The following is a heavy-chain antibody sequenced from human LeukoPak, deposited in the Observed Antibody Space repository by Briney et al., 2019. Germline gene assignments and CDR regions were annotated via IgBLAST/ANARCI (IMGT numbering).Heavy chain of an antibody. V-gene: IGHV3-49*03. D-gene: IGHD5-18*01. CDR1: GFTFGDYA. Sequence: GGSLRLSCTASGFTFGDYAMSWFRQAPGKGLEWVGFIRSKAYGGTTEYAASVKGRFTISRDDSKSIAYLQMNSLKTEDTAVYYCTRKKRIQLWSFADYWGQGTLVTVSS. CDR2: IRSKAYGGTT. J-gene: IGHJ4*02. CDR3: TRKKRIQLWSFADY.